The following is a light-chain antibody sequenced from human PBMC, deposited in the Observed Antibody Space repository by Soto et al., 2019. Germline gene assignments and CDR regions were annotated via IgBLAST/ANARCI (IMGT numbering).Light chain of an antibody. V-gene: IGLV1-40*01. Sequence: QSVLTQPPSVSGAPGQRVTISCTGSSSNIGAGYVVHWYQQLPGTAPKLLIYGNSNRPSGVPDRFSGSKSGTSASLAITGLQAEDEADYCCQSYDSSLSGSVFGGGTKVTVL. CDR3: QSYDSSLSGSV. CDR2: GNS. J-gene: IGLJ2*01. CDR1: SSNIGAGYV.